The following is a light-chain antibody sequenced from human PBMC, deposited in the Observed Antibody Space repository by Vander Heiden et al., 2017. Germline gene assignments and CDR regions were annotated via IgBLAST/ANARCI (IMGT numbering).Light chain of an antibody. Sequence: DIVLTQFPDSLAVSLGARATIHFQSSQSDLYRPNNKTYFAWYQQKPGQTPKLLIYWASTRESGVPDRFSGSGSGTDFTLTISSLQAEDVAVYYCQQYYSTPVTFGPGTKVDIK. J-gene: IGKJ3*01. CDR1: QSDLYRPNNKTY. CDR2: WAS. CDR3: QQYYSTPVT. V-gene: IGKV4-1*01.